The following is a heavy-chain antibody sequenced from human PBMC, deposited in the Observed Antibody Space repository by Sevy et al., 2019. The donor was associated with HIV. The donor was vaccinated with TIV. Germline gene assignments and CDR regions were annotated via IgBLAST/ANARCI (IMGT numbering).Heavy chain of an antibody. D-gene: IGHD3-22*01. CDR1: GDSFTSYG. J-gene: IGHJ3*02. V-gene: IGHV1-69*13. CDR2: YIPVFGTA. CDR3: ARVYHDSSARHAFDI. Sequence: ASVKVSCKASGDSFTSYGISWVRQAPGQGLEWMGGYIPVFGTANYAQKFQGRVTFTADESTSTAYMQLSSLRSEDTAVYYCARVYHDSSARHAFDIWGQGAMVTVS.